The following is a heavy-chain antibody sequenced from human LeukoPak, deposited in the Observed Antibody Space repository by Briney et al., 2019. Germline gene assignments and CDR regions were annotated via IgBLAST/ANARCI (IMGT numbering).Heavy chain of an antibody. V-gene: IGHV4-4*07. CDR1: GGSISNYY. CDR2: KYARGSS. CDR3: ARGRYCSADICTGGDSFDI. D-gene: IGHD2-15*01. Sequence: PSEALSLTCTVSGGSISNYYWSWIRQPAGKGLEWIGRKYARGSSNYNPPVQSRVTMSVDTSKDQFSLKLRSVTAADTAVYYCARGRYCSADICTGGDSFDIWGQGTMVSVSP. J-gene: IGHJ3*02.